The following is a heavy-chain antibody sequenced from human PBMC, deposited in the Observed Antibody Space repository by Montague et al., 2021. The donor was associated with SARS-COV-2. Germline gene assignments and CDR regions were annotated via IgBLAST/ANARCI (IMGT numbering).Heavy chain of an antibody. V-gene: IGHV3-23*01. J-gene: IGHJ4*02. CDR3: ATSRFLEWLFTMDGTFDY. D-gene: IGHD3-3*01. Sequence: SLRLSCAASGFTFSSYGMSWVRQAPGKGLEWVSAISGSGGSTYYADSVKGRFTISRDNSKNTLYLQMNSLRAEDTAVYYCATSRFLEWLFTMDGTFDYWGQGTLVTVSS. CDR2: ISGSGGST. CDR1: GFTFSSYG.